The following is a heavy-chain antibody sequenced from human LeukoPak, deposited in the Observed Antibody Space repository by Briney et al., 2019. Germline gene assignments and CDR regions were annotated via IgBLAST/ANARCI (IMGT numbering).Heavy chain of an antibody. CDR2: INHSGST. V-gene: IGHV4-34*01. Sequence: SETLSLTCAVYGGSFSGYYWSWIRQPPGKGLEWIGEINHSGSTNYNPSLKSRVTISVDTSKNQFSLKLSSVTAADTAVYYCASRTYYASGPDYWGQGTLVTVSS. CDR1: GGSFSGYY. J-gene: IGHJ4*02. CDR3: ASRTYYASGPDY. D-gene: IGHD3-10*01.